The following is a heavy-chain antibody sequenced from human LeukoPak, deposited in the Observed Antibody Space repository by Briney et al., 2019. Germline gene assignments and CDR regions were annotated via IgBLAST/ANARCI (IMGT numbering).Heavy chain of an antibody. CDR2: INSDGGTT. V-gene: IGHV3-74*01. Sequence: PGGSLRLSCGASGSTFGTYWMHWVRQAPGKGLVWVSGINSDGGTTTYADSVKGRFTISRDNAKNTLYLQMNNLRAEDTAIYYCAKDGQYSSSWYCGYWGQGTLVTVSS. D-gene: IGHD6-13*01. CDR1: GSTFGTYW. CDR3: AKDGQYSSSWYCGY. J-gene: IGHJ4*02.